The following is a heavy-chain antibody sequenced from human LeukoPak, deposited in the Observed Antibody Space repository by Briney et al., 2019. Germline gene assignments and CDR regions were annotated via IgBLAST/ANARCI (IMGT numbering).Heavy chain of an antibody. J-gene: IGHJ6*04. D-gene: IGHD3-10*02. V-gene: IGHV3-48*04. CDR1: GLTISSYS. Sequence: PGGSLRLSCAASGLTISSYSMNWVRQAPGKGLQWVSCISSSSSTIYYADSVKGRFTISRDNAKNSLYLQMNSLRAEDTAVYYCAELGITMIGGVWGKGTTVTISS. CDR2: ISSSSSTI. CDR3: AELGITMIGGV.